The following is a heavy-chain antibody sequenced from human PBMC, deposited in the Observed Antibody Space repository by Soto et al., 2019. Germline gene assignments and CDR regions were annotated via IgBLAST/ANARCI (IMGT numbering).Heavy chain of an antibody. CDR2: ISWNGGST. CDR1: GFSFEDYA. J-gene: IGHJ4*02. CDR3: ASKYSNYAQGDY. D-gene: IGHD4-4*01. Sequence: PGGSLRLSCAVSGFSFEDYAMHWVRQAPGKGLEWVAAISWNGGSTGYADSVKGRFTISRDNAKNSLYLQMNSLRAEDTAVYYCASKYSNYAQGDYWGQGTLVTVSS. V-gene: IGHV3-9*01.